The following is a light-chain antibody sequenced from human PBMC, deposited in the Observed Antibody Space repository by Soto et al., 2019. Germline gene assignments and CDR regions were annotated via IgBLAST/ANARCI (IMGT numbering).Light chain of an antibody. Sequence: ESVLTQSPATLSLSPGERATLSCRASQSVGTSLAWYRQRPGQSPRLLIYDASNRATGIPARFSGSGSGTDFTLAIISLEPEDFAIYYCQQRSSWPKFTFGPGTKVDI. CDR3: QQRSSWPKFT. CDR1: QSVGTS. CDR2: DAS. V-gene: IGKV3-11*01. J-gene: IGKJ3*01.